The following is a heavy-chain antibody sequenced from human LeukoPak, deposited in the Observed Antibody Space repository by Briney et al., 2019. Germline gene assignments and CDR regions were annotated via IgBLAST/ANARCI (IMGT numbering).Heavy chain of an antibody. CDR3: ARQNGGFDY. D-gene: IGHD3-16*01. Sequence: PGESLRLSCATSGFTYSSYEMNWVRQAPGKGLEWVSYIGYSGSTIYYADSVKGRFTISRDTARNSLSLQMNSLRAEDTAVYYCARQNGGFDYWGQGTLVIVSS. J-gene: IGHJ4*02. CDR1: GFTYSSYE. V-gene: IGHV3-48*03. CDR2: IGYSGSTI.